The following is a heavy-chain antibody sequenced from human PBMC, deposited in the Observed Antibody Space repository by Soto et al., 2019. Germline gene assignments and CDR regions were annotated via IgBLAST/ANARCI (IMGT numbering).Heavy chain of an antibody. Sequence: EVQLLESGGGLVQPGGSLRLSCAASGFTFSRNAMSWVRQAPGKGLEWVSGISCGGGATYYADSVKGRFTISRDNSKNTLSLHMNSLRAEDTAIYYCAKSEPYGSGSYYFDYWGQGTLVTVSS. CDR3: AKSEPYGSGSYYFDY. CDR2: ISCGGGAT. J-gene: IGHJ4*02. V-gene: IGHV3-23*01. D-gene: IGHD1-26*01. CDR1: GFTFSRNA.